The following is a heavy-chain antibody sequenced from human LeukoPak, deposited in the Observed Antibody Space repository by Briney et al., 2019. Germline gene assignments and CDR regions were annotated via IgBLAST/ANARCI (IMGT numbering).Heavy chain of an antibody. V-gene: IGHV3-7*02. D-gene: IGHD3-22*01. Sequence: PGGSLRLSCAASGFPFSRFWMSWVRQAPAKGLEWLANIKEDGSEKYYVDSVRGRFTISRDNAKNSMFLQMNSLRAEDTAVYYCARGYYYDSSGYYPTDAFDIWGQGTMVTVSS. J-gene: IGHJ3*02. CDR3: ARGYYYDSSGYYPTDAFDI. CDR1: GFPFSRFW. CDR2: IKEDGSEK.